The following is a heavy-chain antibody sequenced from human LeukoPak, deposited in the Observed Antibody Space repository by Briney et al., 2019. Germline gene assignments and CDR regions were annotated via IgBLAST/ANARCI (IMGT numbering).Heavy chain of an antibody. J-gene: IGHJ6*02. V-gene: IGHV4-39*07. Sequence: KPSETLSLTCTVSGGSVSSGSYYWSWIRQPPGKGLEWIGEINHSGSTNYNPSLKSRVTISVDTSKNQFSLKLSSVTAADTAVYYCARGSPKYCSGGSCYSYYYYGMDVWGQGTTVTVSS. CDR3: ARGSPKYCSGGSCYSYYYYGMDV. CDR2: INHSGST. CDR1: GGSVSSGSYY. D-gene: IGHD2-15*01.